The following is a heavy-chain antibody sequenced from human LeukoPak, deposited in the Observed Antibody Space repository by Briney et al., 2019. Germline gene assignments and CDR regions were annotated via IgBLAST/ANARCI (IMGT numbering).Heavy chain of an antibody. J-gene: IGHJ2*01. V-gene: IGHV3-13*05. CDR2: ISTASNP. Sequence: PGGSLRLSCAASGFTVRSYDMHWVRQVAGKGLEWVSAISTASNPHYAASMQGRFTIFRANAENSLYLQMNSLSAEDTAVYYCARELGIEGYWYFDLWGRGTLVTVSS. CDR3: ARELGIEGYWYFDL. D-gene: IGHD7-27*01. CDR1: GFTVRSYD.